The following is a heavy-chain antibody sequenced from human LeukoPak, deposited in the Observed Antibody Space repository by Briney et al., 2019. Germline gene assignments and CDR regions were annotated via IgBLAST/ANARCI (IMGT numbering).Heavy chain of an antibody. CDR3: VRDMGGWQTYFDY. CDR1: GFTFSSYW. CDR2: IKQDGSEK. V-gene: IGHV3-7*01. D-gene: IGHD6-19*01. Sequence: PGGSLRLSCAASGFTFSSYWMSWVRQAPGKGLEWVANIKQDGSEKYYVDSVKGRFTISRDNATNSLYLQLNSLRAEDTAVYYCVRDMGGWQTYFDYWGQGTLVTVSS. J-gene: IGHJ4*02.